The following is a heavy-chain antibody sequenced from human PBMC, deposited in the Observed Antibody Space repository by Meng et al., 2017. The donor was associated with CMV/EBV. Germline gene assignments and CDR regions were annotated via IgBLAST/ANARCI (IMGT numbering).Heavy chain of an antibody. CDR3: ARVRELQAATLYYYYYGTDV. V-gene: IGHV1-8*03. J-gene: IGHJ6*02. D-gene: IGHD2-15*01. CDR2: MNPNSGNT. Sequence: ASVKVSCKASGYTFTSYDINWVRQATGQGLEWMGWMNPNSGNTGYAQKFQGRVTITRNTSISTAYMELSSLRSEDTAVYYCARVRELQAATLYYYYYGTDVWGQGTTVTVSS. CDR1: GYTFTSYD.